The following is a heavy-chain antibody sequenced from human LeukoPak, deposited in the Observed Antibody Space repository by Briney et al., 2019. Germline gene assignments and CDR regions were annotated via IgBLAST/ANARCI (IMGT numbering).Heavy chain of an antibody. CDR2: FDPEDGET. Sequence: ASVKVSCKVSGYTLTQLSMHWVRQAPGNGLEWMGGFDPEDGETIYAQKFQGRVTMTEDTSTDTAYMELSSLRSEDTAVYYCATAGMVRGVIPYYFDYWGQGTLVTVSS. CDR3: ATAGMVRGVIPYYFDY. V-gene: IGHV1-24*01. CDR1: GYTLTQLS. J-gene: IGHJ4*02. D-gene: IGHD3-10*01.